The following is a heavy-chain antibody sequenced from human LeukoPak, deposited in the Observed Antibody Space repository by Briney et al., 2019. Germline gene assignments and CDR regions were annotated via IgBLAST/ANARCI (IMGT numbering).Heavy chain of an antibody. Sequence: GGSLRLSCAPSGFTLSSYSMNWVRQAPGEGLEWVSYISSTGSTIYYADSVKGRFTIYRDNAKNSLFLQLNSLRAEDTAVYYCARRGYNYGYGDSWGQGTLVTVSS. V-gene: IGHV3-48*04. J-gene: IGHJ4*02. CDR2: ISSTGSTI. D-gene: IGHD5-18*01. CDR3: ARRGYNYGYGDS. CDR1: GFTLSSYS.